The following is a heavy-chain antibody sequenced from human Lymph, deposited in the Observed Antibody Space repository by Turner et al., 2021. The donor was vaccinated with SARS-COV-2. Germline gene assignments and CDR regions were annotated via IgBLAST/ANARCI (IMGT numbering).Heavy chain of an antibody. J-gene: IGHJ5*01. CDR2: VIPDPSIA. CDR1: ERPLRSYA. CDR3: AAGRLNSYSESYYSWFDP. V-gene: IGHV1-69*04. D-gene: IGHD1-26*01. Sequence: QVQRVQPGAEVKKLGSSVKVSCKVSERPLRSYAFSGVRQAPGQGLEWMGSVIPDPSIANNAQRIHGIVAITADKSTSTAYMELSSQRSDDKDLYNCAAGRLNSYSESYYSWFDPWGQGTMVTVSS.